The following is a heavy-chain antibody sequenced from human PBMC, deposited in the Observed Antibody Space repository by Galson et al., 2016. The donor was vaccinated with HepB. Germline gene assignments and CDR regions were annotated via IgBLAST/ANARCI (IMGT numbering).Heavy chain of an antibody. CDR3: ARMKNYYYSMDV. Sequence: PALVKPTQTLTLTCTFSGFSLSTSGMCVSWIRQTPGKALEWHALLDRDEEKYYSTSLKTRLTITKDTSKNKVVLTMTNMDPVDTATYYCARMKNYYYSMDVWGQGTTVTVSS. V-gene: IGHV2-70*01. CDR1: GFSLSTSGMC. J-gene: IGHJ6*02. CDR2: LDRDEEK.